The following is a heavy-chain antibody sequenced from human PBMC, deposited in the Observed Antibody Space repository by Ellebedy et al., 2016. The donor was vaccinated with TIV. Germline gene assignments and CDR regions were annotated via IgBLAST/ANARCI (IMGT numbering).Heavy chain of an antibody. Sequence: MPSETLSLTCTVSGDSISPYYWNWIRQPPGKGLEWIGYIHYSGSANYNPSLKSRVTISVDTSKNQFSLNLSPVTAADTAMYYCARQHDPKYNNYMDDWGKGTTVTVSS. V-gene: IGHV4-59*01. J-gene: IGHJ6*03. CDR3: ARQHDPKYNNYMDD. CDR1: GDSISPYY. CDR2: IHYSGSA.